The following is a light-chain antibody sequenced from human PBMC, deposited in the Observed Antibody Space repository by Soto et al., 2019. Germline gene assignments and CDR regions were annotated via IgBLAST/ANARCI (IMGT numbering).Light chain of an antibody. CDR2: EVS. Sequence: QSALTQPVSVSGSPGQSITISCTGTSSDVGFYNYVSWYQQHPGTAPKLLIYEVSNRPSGVSNRFSGSKSGNTASLTISGLQAEDEADYHCSSYTRSTTWVFGGGTKLTVL. V-gene: IGLV2-14*01. J-gene: IGLJ3*02. CDR3: SSYTRSTTWV. CDR1: SSDVGFYNY.